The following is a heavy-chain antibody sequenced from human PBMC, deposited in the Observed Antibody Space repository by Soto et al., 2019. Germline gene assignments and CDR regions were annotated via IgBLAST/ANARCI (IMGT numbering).Heavy chain of an antibody. J-gene: IGHJ4*02. Sequence: SETLSLTCTVSGGSISSSSYYWGWIRQPPGKGLEWIGSIYYSGSTYYNPSLKSRVTISVDTSKNQFSLKLSSVTAADTAVYYCARGSYWVHFDYWGQGTLVTVSS. CDR3: ARGSYWVHFDY. V-gene: IGHV4-39*01. CDR1: GGSISSSSYY. D-gene: IGHD1-26*01. CDR2: IYYSGST.